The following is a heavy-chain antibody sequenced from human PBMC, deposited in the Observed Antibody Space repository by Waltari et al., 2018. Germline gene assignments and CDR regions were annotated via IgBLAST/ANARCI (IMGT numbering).Heavy chain of an antibody. CDR3: ARDYDSEHTVVQTYYGMDV. CDR2: ISSSSSYI. CDR1: GFTFSSYS. Sequence: EVQLVESGGGLVKPGGSLRLSCAASGFTFSSYSMNWVRQAPGKGLEWVSSISSSSSYIYYADSVKGRVTIAPDKATNLLYLQMNSLRAEDTAVYDCARDYDSEHTVVQTYYGMDVCGQGTTVTVCS. D-gene: IGHD3-22*01. V-gene: IGHV3-21*01. J-gene: IGHJ6*02.